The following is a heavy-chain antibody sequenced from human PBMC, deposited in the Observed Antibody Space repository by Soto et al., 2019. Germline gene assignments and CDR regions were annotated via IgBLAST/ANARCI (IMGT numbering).Heavy chain of an antibody. V-gene: IGHV4-30-4*01. CDR3: ARGSGWYQGGNWFDP. D-gene: IGHD6-19*01. Sequence: QVQLQESGPGLVKPSQTLSLTCTVSGGSISSGDYYWSWIRQPPGKGLEWIGYIYYSGSTYYNPSLKSRVTISVDTSKNQFSLKLSSVTAADTAVYYCARGSGWYQGGNWFDPWGQGTLVTVSS. CDR1: GGSISSGDYY. CDR2: IYYSGST. J-gene: IGHJ5*02.